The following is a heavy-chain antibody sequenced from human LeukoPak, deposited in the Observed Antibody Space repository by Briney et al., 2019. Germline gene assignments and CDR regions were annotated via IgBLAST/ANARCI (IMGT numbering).Heavy chain of an antibody. J-gene: IGHJ4*02. Sequence: GGSLRLSCAASGFTFSSYAMSWVRQAPGKGLEWVSAISGSGGSTYYADSVKGRFTISRDNSKNTLYLQMNSLRAEDTAVYYCAKGIKLSYYYDSSGYLYYFDYWGQGTLITVSS. V-gene: IGHV3-23*01. D-gene: IGHD3-22*01. CDR3: AKGIKLSYYYDSSGYLYYFDY. CDR2: ISGSGGST. CDR1: GFTFSSYA.